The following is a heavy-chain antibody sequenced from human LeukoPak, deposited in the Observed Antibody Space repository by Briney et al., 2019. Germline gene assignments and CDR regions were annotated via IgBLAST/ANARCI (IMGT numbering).Heavy chain of an antibody. J-gene: IGHJ4*02. CDR3: ARDSRYCGGDCYSNQLPHYYFDY. Sequence: ASVKVSCKASGYTFTGYYMHWVRQAPGQGLEWMGWINPVSGGTNYAQKFQGRVTMTRGTSISTVYMDLTSLTSDDTAVYYCARDSRYCGGDCYSNQLPHYYFDYWGQGTLVTVSS. V-gene: IGHV1-2*02. CDR2: INPVSGGT. CDR1: GYTFTGYY. D-gene: IGHD2-21*02.